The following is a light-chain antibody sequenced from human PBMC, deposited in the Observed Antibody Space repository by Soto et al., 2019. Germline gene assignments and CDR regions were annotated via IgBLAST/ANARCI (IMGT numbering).Light chain of an antibody. Sequence: DTQLTQSPSFLSASVGDRVTIACRASQDVSRSVGWYQQKPGTAPKLLISAASTLNSGVPSRFSGSGSGTDFTLPISSLQPEDFATYYCQQLWTYPLTFGGGTKVEI. V-gene: IGKV1-9*01. CDR1: QDVSRS. CDR2: AAS. J-gene: IGKJ4*01. CDR3: QQLWTYPLT.